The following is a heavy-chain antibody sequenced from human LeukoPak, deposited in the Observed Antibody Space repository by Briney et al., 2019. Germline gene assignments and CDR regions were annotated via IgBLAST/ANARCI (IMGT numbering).Heavy chain of an antibody. CDR3: AKDAIAVAGKGSYFDY. CDR2: ISYDGSNK. V-gene: IGHV3-30*18. D-gene: IGHD6-19*01. J-gene: IGHJ4*02. Sequence: PGGSLRLSCAASGFTFSSYGMHWVRQAPGKGLEWVAVISYDGSNKYYADSVKGRFTISRDNSKNTLYLQMNSLRAEDTAVYYCAKDAIAVAGKGSYFDYWGQGTLVTVPS. CDR1: GFTFSSYG.